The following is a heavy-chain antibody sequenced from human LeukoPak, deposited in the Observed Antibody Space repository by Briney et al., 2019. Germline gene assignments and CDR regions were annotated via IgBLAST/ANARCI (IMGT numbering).Heavy chain of an antibody. D-gene: IGHD3-10*01. J-gene: IGHJ4*02. Sequence: GGSLRLSCAASGFTFSNYAMTWVRQAPGKGLQWVSTISVSGDNTYYADSVKGRFTISRDTSKSTLYLQMNSLKDEDTAVYYRAKYGSGTYYNGLYWGQGTLVTVSS. V-gene: IGHV3-23*01. CDR3: AKYGSGTYYNGLY. CDR1: GFTFSNYA. CDR2: ISVSGDNT.